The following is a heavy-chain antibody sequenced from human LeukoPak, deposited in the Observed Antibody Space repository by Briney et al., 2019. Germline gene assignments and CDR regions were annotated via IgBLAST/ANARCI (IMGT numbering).Heavy chain of an antibody. Sequence: PGGSLRLSCAGSGFSFSSYGMHWVRQAPGKGLVWVSRINSDGSSTSYADSVKGRFTISRDNAKNTLYLQMNSLRAEDTAVYYCARVPSSGWYTPGSYFDYWGQGTLVTVSS. D-gene: IGHD6-19*01. CDR3: ARVPSSGWYTPGSYFDY. CDR1: GFSFSSYG. V-gene: IGHV3-74*01. J-gene: IGHJ4*02. CDR2: INSDGSST.